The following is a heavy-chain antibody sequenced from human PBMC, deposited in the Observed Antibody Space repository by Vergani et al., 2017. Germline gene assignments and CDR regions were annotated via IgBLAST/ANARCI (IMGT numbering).Heavy chain of an antibody. CDR2: IIPILGIA. D-gene: IGHD3-3*01. CDR1: GGTFSSYT. CDR3: ARDHNDFHYYYGMDV. V-gene: IGHV1-69*04. Sequence: VSCKASGGTFSSYTISWVRQAPGQGLEWMGRIIPILGIANYAQKFQGRVTITADKSTSTAYMELSSLRSEDTAVYYCARDHNDFHYYYGMDVWGQGTTVTVSS. J-gene: IGHJ6*02.